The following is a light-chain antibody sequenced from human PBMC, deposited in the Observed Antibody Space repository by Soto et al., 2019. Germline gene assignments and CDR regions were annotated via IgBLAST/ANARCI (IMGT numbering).Light chain of an antibody. CDR1: NIGGKT. Sequence: SYELTQPPSVSLAPGKTARITCGGNNIGGKTVHWYQQKPGQAPVVVIYYDSDRPSGISERFSGSNSGNTATLTISRVEAGDEADYYCQVWDSSSDHVAFGGGTQLTVL. V-gene: IGLV3-21*04. J-gene: IGLJ2*01. CDR3: QVWDSSSDHVA. CDR2: YDS.